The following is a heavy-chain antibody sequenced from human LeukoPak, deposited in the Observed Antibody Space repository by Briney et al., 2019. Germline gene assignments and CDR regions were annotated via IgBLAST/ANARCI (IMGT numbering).Heavy chain of an antibody. Sequence: PGGSLRLSCAASGFTFSSCSMNWVRQAPGKGLEWVSYISISGSTIYYADSVKGRFTISRDNAKNSLYLQMNSLRAEDTAVYFCAKELQVNDFWSGSYIISYFDPWGQGTLVTVSS. CDR3: AKELQVNDFWSGSYIISYFDP. V-gene: IGHV3-48*01. CDR1: GFTFSSCS. CDR2: ISISGSTI. J-gene: IGHJ5*02. D-gene: IGHD3-3*01.